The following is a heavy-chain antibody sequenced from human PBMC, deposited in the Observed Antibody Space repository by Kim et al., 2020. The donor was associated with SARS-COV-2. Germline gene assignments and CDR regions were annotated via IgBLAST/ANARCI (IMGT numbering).Heavy chain of an antibody. J-gene: IGHJ4*02. V-gene: IGHV4-34*01. CDR3: VYRGRGYRSFFGY. CDR1: GGSFSGYY. CDR2: IDPSGTT. D-gene: IGHD5-18*01. Sequence: SETLSLTCAVSGGSFSGYYWSWVRQAPGKGLEWIGEIDPSGTTNYNPSLESRVAISGDTSQDQFFLRLSSLTAADTATYYCVYRGRGYRSFFGYWGQGTLVTVSS.